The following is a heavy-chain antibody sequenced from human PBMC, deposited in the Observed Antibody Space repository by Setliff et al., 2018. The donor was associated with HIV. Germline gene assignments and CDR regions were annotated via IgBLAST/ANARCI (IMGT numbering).Heavy chain of an antibody. CDR3: ARDGYCGGDCYHGAFDI. CDR1: GGSISSYY. CDR2: FYTSGST. J-gene: IGHJ3*02. D-gene: IGHD2-21*02. V-gene: IGHV4-4*08. Sequence: PSETLSLTCTVSGGSISSYYWSWIRQPPGKGLEWIGYFYTSGSTNYNPSLKSRVTISVDTSKNQFSLKLSSVTAADTAVYYCARDGYCGGDCYHGAFDIWGQGTMVTVSS.